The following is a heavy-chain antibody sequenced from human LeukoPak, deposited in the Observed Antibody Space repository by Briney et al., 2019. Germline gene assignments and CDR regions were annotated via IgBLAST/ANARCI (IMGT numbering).Heavy chain of an antibody. CDR2: ISSNSAYI. J-gene: IGHJ3*02. D-gene: IGHD6-13*01. CDR1: GFTFDDFA. CDR3: AKIPDAAGSTDGFDI. V-gene: IGHV3-9*01. Sequence: PGRSLRLSCAASGFTFDDFAMHWVRQAPGKGLEWVSGISSNSAYIGYADSMKGRFTISRDNAKNSLYLQMNSLRPEDTALYFCAKIPDAAGSTDGFDIWGQGTMVTVSS.